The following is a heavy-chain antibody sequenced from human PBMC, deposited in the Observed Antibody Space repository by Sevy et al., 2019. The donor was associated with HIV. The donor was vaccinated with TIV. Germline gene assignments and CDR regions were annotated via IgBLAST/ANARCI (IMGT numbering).Heavy chain of an antibody. CDR3: ARAYSSGWYDY. CDR1: GFTFSSYD. Sequence: GGSLRLSCAASGFTFSSYDMHWVRQATGKGLEWASAIGTAGDTYYPGSGKGRFTITRENAKNSLYLQMNSLRVGDTAVYYCARAYSSGWYDYWGQGTLVTVSS. D-gene: IGHD6-19*01. V-gene: IGHV3-13*01. CDR2: IGTAGDT. J-gene: IGHJ4*02.